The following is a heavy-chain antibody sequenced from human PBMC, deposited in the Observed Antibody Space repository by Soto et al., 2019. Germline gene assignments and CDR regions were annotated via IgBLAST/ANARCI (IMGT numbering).Heavy chain of an antibody. V-gene: IGHV4-59*01. Sequence: MSLTSPVSDDCISSYYWSWIQQPPGKGLEWLRYIYYSGVTNYNPSLKSRVTISVDTPKNQFSLKLSPVTAADTAVYYCARLKQSYYGSGSYYYYYGMDVWGQGTTVTVSS. CDR2: IYYSGVT. D-gene: IGHD3-10*01. J-gene: IGHJ6*02. CDR3: ARLKQSYYGSGSYYYYYGMDV. CDR1: DDCISSYY.